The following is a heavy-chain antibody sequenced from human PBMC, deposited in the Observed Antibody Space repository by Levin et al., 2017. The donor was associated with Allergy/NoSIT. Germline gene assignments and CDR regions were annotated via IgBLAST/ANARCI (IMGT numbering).Heavy chain of an antibody. CDR3: VREIAEEGT. V-gene: IGHV3-30-3*01. D-gene: IGHD1-1*01. CDR2: ISDDGSSE. CDR1: GFTFSNYA. Sequence: GGSLRLSCAASGFTFSNYAMHWVRQAPGKGLEWVGVISDDGSSEFYIDSVKGRFTISRDNSKNRLYLQMDSLRAEDTTLYYCVREIAEEGTWGQGTLVIVSS. J-gene: IGHJ4*02.